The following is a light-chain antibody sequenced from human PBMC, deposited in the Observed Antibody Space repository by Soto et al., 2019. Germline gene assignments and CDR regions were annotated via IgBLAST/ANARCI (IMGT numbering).Light chain of an antibody. CDR1: NSDVGSYDY. CDR2: DVN. J-gene: IGLJ1*01. CDR3: CAYSTSGTHV. Sequence: QSVLTQPASVSGSPGQSITFSCTGTNSDVGSYDYVSWHQQHPGKAPKLIIYDVNNRPSGVPSRFSGSKSGNTASLIFSGLQTEDEADYYCCAYSTSGTHVFGTGTKVTVL. V-gene: IGLV2-14*03.